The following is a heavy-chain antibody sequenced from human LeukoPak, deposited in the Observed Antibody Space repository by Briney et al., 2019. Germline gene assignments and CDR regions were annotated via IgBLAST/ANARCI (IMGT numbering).Heavy chain of an antibody. CDR2: IIGSGGST. J-gene: IGHJ6*03. V-gene: IGHV3-23*01. Sequence: GGPLTLSFPPSGFTFTSCGWAGLGQPPGRGRDGVSPIIGSGGSTYYADSVKGRFTISRDNSKHTLYLQMNSLRAEDTAVYYCARGYGEFPYYYYYYMDVWGKGTTVTISS. CDR1: GFTFTSCG. D-gene: IGHD3-10*01. CDR3: ARGYGEFPYYYYYYMDV.